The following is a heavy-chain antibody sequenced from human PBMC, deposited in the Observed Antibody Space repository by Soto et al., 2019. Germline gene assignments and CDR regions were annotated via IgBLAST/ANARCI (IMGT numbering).Heavy chain of an antibody. D-gene: IGHD3-9*01. V-gene: IGHV3-21*01. Sequence: GGSLRLSCAASGFTFSSYSMNWVRQAPGKGLEWVSSISSSSSYIYYADSVKGRFTISRDNAKNSLYLQMNSLRAEDTAVYYCARDDPLAPLDYDILTGYYTNLPYPEYFQHWGQGTLVTVSS. J-gene: IGHJ1*01. CDR1: GFTFSSYS. CDR3: ARDDPLAPLDYDILTGYYTNLPYPEYFQH. CDR2: ISSSSSYI.